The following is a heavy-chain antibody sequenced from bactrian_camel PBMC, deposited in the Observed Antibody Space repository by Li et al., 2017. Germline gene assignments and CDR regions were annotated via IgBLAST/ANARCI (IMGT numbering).Heavy chain of an antibody. J-gene: IGHJ4*01. CDR2: HYSDGSDP. V-gene: IGHV3S7*01. D-gene: IGHD6*01. Sequence: HVQLVESGGGLVQPGGSLTLSCAVSGLTLSSTGMSWLRQAPGKGLEWVSTHYSDGSDPHYADSVKGRFTISRNNAKGTVYLQMYSLKSEDTALYYCAAEYGRVWYGGTCDMSYENQGTQVTVS. CDR1: GLTLSSTG.